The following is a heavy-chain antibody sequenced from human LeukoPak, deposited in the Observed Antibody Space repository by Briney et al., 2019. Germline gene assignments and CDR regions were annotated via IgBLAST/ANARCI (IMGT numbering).Heavy chain of an antibody. V-gene: IGHV3-7*01. Sequence: GGSLRLSCAASGFTFSSYWMAWVRRAPGKGLEGVANIKYDVSEIYYVDSVKSRFTISRDNAKNSLYLQMNSLRAEDTAVYYCARDIAAPGLFLDSWGQGTLVTVSS. D-gene: IGHD6-13*01. J-gene: IGHJ4*02. CDR1: GFTFSSYW. CDR3: ARDIAAPGLFLDS. CDR2: IKYDVSEI.